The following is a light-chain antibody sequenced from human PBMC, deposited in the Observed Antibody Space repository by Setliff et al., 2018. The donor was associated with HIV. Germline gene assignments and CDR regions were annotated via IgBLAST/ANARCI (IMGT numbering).Light chain of an antibody. CDR1: SSDIGTYNL. CDR2: DDS. CDR3: CSYAGSNNWV. J-gene: IGLJ3*02. Sequence: QSVLTQPASVSGSPGQSITISCTGTSSDIGTYNLVSWYQQYPGKAPKLMIYDDSKRPSGLSNRFSGSKSGNTASLTISGLQAEDEADYYCCSYAGSNNWVFGGGTKVTVL. V-gene: IGLV2-23*01.